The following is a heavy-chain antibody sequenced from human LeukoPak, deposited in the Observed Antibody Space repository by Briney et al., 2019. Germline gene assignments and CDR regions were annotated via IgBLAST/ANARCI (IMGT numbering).Heavy chain of an antibody. CDR3: ARGYYGDY. J-gene: IGHJ4*02. CDR1: GFIVSSNY. V-gene: IGHV3-66*01. CDR2: IYSGGTT. Sequence: PGRSQRLSCAASGFIVSSNYMSWVRQAPGKGLEWVSIIYSGGTTYYADSVKGRFTISRDNSKNTLYLQMNSLRVEDTAVYYCARGYYGDYWGQGTLVTVSS.